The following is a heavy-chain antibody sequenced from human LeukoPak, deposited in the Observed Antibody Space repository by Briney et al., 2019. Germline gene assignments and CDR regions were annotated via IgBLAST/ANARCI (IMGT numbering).Heavy chain of an antibody. CDR3: ATEGGWQPTDYGDNVY. CDR2: ISPYKGDR. V-gene: IGHV1-18*01. D-gene: IGHD4-17*01. CDR1: GYTFTNYG. Sequence: GASVKVSCKASGYTFTNYGITWVRQAPGQGLEWMGWISPYKGDRNYAQSLQGRVTMATDTSTSTVYMEVRSLRSDDTAVYYCATEGGWQPTDYGDNVYWGQGTLVTVSS. J-gene: IGHJ4*02.